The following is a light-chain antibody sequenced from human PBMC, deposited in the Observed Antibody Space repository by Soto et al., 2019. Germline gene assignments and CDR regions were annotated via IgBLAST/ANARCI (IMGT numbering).Light chain of an antibody. CDR3: QQYSTWPL. V-gene: IGKV3-15*01. Sequence: EIVMTQSPATLSVSAGVRATLSCRASQNIKNNLAWYQQKPGQAPRLLIYNTSTRATGIPARFSGSGSGTEFTLTITGLQSEDFAVYYCQQYSTWPLFGGGTRVEIK. CDR1: QNIKNN. CDR2: NTS. J-gene: IGKJ4*01.